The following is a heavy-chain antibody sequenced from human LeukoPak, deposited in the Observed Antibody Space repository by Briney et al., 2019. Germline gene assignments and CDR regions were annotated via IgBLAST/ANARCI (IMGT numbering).Heavy chain of an antibody. CDR2: ISGSGGST. J-gene: IGHJ1*01. Sequence: PGGSLRLSCAASGFTFSSYAMSWVRQAPGKGLEWVSAISGSGGSTYYADSVKGRFTISRDNSKNTLYLQMNSLRAEDTAVYYCANYDYYDSSGYPLDAEYFQHWGQGTLVTVSS. D-gene: IGHD3-22*01. CDR3: ANYDYYDSSGYPLDAEYFQH. CDR1: GFTFSSYA. V-gene: IGHV3-23*01.